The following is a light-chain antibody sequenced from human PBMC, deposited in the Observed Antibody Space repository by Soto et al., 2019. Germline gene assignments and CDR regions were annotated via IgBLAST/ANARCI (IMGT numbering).Light chain of an antibody. CDR1: QDIRSW. J-gene: IGKJ5*01. CDR3: QQPNSFPLT. V-gene: IGKV1D-12*01. Sequence: DMQMTQSPSSLSASVGDRVSITCRASQDIRSWVAWHQQKPGKAPKLLIYGASSLQSGVPSRFSGSGSGTHFTLTISRLQPEDFATYFCQQPNSFPLTFGQGTRLEIK. CDR2: GAS.